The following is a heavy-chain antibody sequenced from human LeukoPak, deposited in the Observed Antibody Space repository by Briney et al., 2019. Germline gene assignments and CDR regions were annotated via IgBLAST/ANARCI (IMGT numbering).Heavy chain of an antibody. J-gene: IGHJ4*02. CDR2: ISGSGGNT. CDR1: GFIFSSYA. V-gene: IGHV3-23*01. D-gene: IGHD6-13*01. CDR3: AKARAGDITAAFNY. Sequence: GGSLRLSCAASGFIFSSYAMNWVCQAPGKGLEWVSGISGSGGNTYYADSVKGRFTISRDNSENTLNLQMNSLRAEDTAIYYCAKARAGDITAAFNYWGQGTLVTVSS.